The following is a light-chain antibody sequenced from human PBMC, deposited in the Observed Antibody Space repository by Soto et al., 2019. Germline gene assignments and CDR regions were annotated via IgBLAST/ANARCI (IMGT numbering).Light chain of an antibody. Sequence: QSALTQPASVSGSPGQSITNSCTGTSSDIGVYNYVSWYQQHPGKAPKLVICEVSNRPSGVSSRFSGSKSGNTASLTISGLRAEDEADYYCTSFTTTNIWVFGGGTQLTVL. CDR2: EVS. CDR1: SSDIGVYNY. CDR3: TSFTTTNIWV. V-gene: IGLV2-14*01. J-gene: IGLJ3*02.